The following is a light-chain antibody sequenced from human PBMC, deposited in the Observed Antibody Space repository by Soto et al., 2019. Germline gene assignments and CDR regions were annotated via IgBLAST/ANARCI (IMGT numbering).Light chain of an antibody. CDR3: AAWDDSLSGL. CDR1: SSNIGSHY. Sequence: QLVLTQPPSASGTPGQRVTISCSGSSSNIGSHYVYWYQQLPGTAPKLLIYRNNQRPSGVPDRFSGSKSGTSASLAISGLRSEDEADYYCAAWDDSLSGLFGGGTKLTVL. V-gene: IGLV1-47*01. CDR2: RNN. J-gene: IGLJ3*02.